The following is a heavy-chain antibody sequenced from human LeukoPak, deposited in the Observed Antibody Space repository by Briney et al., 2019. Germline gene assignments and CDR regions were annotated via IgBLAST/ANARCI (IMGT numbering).Heavy chain of an antibody. CDR3: ARDGQPVALDY. Sequence: GGSLRLSCAASGFTFSRHWMTWVRQTPGKGLEWVGNIKQDGGEKYYVDSVKGRFTISRDNAKNSLYLQMDSLRAEDTAVYYCARDGQPVALDYWGQGTLVTVSS. CDR1: GFTFSRHW. D-gene: IGHD6-13*01. V-gene: IGHV3-7*01. CDR2: IKQDGGEK. J-gene: IGHJ4*02.